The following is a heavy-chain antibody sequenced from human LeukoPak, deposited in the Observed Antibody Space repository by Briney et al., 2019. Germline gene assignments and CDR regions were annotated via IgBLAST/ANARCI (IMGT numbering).Heavy chain of an antibody. V-gene: IGHV5-51*01. Sequence: GESLKISCKGSGYSFTNYWIDWVRQMPGKGLEWMGIIYPGDSDTRYSPSLQGQVTISADKSISTAYLQWSSLKASDTAMYYCARQYQDYFDYWGQGTLVTVSS. J-gene: IGHJ4*02. D-gene: IGHD2-2*01. CDR1: GYSFTNYW. CDR2: IYPGDSDT. CDR3: ARQYQDYFDY.